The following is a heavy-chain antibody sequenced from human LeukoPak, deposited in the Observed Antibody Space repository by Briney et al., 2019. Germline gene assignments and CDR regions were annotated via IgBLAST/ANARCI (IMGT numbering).Heavy chain of an antibody. Sequence: GGSLRLSCAASGFTFSSYGMHWVRQAPGKGLEWVAVIWYDGSNKYYADSVKGRFTISRDNSKNTLYLQMNSLRAEDTAVYYCAKDTSYYGSGSYGTGGYYFVYWGQGTLVTVSS. CDR2: IWYDGSNK. J-gene: IGHJ4*02. CDR3: AKDTSYYGSGSYGTGGYYFVY. D-gene: IGHD3-10*01. CDR1: GFTFSSYG. V-gene: IGHV3-33*06.